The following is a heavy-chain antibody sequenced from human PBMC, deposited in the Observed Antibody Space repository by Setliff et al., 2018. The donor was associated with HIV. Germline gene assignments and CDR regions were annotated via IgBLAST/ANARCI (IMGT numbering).Heavy chain of an antibody. D-gene: IGHD3-10*01. Sequence: ASVKVSCKASGYTFTNYYIHWVRQAPGQGLEWMGLINPSGGRTSYAQKFQGRVTITADTSTDTAYMELGSLRSEDTAIYYCATLDYYGSATYNLALHYWGQGTLVTVSS. V-gene: IGHV1-46*01. CDR1: GYTFTNYY. J-gene: IGHJ4*02. CDR3: ATLDYYGSATYNLALHY. CDR2: INPSGGRT.